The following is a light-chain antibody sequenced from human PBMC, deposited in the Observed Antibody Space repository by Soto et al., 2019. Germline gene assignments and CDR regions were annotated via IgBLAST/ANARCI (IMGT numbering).Light chain of an antibody. J-gene: IGLJ2*01. V-gene: IGLV1-44*01. Sequence: QSVLTQPPSASGTPGQRVTISCSGSSSNIGSNTVNWYQQLPGTAPKLLIYSNDQRPSGVPDRFSGSKSGTSASLAISGLQSEDEADYYCAAWDDRLSAVVFGGETKVTVL. CDR3: AAWDDRLSAVV. CDR1: SSNIGSNT. CDR2: SND.